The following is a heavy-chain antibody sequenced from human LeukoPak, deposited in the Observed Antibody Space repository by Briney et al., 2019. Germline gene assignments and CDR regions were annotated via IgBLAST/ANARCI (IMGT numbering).Heavy chain of an antibody. V-gene: IGHV3-23*01. CDR2: ISGSGGST. Sequence: GGSLRLSCAASGFTFSSYVMSWVRQAPGKGLEWVSAISGSGGSTYYADSVKGRFTISRDNSKNTLYLQMNSLRAEDTAVYYCAKDYSGYSYGTGRYFDYWGQGTLVTVSS. CDR1: GFTFSSYV. J-gene: IGHJ4*02. CDR3: AKDYSGYSYGTGRYFDY. D-gene: IGHD5-18*01.